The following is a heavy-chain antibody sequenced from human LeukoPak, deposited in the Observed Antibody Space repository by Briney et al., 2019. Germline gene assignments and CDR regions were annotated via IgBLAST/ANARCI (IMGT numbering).Heavy chain of an antibody. J-gene: IGHJ4*02. CDR3: ATRGIVGATIDY. V-gene: IGHV1-24*01. CDR1: GYTLTELS. CDR2: FDPEDGET. D-gene: IGHD1-26*01. Sequence: ASVKVSCKVSGYTLTELSMHWVRQAPGKGLEWMGGFDPEDGETIYAQKFQGRVTMTEDTSTDTAYMELSSLRSEDTAVYYCATRGIVGATIDYWGQGTLVTVSS.